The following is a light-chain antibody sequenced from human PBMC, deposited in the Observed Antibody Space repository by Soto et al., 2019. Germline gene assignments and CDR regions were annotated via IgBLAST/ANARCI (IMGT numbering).Light chain of an antibody. Sequence: IVLTQSPATLSLSPGERAIRSCRSSQIVSTFLAWFQQKPGQPPRLLIYNASNRTTGIPARFSGSGSGTDFTLTISSLEPEDFAVYYCQQRGDWPPITFGQGTRLE. V-gene: IGKV3-11*01. CDR2: NAS. CDR3: QQRGDWPPIT. J-gene: IGKJ5*01. CDR1: QIVSTF.